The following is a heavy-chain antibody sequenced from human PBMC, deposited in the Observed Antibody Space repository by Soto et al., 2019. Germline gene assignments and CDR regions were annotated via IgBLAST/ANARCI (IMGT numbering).Heavy chain of an antibody. J-gene: IGHJ4*02. V-gene: IGHV1-18*01. Sequence: ASVNVSCKASGYTFTSYGISWVRQAPGQGLEWMGWISAYNGNTNYAQKLQGRVTMTTDTSTSTAYMELRSLRSDDTAVYYCATLDYGDYPPKFDYWGQGTLVTVST. CDR2: ISAYNGNT. CDR1: GYTFTSYG. CDR3: ATLDYGDYPPKFDY. D-gene: IGHD4-17*01.